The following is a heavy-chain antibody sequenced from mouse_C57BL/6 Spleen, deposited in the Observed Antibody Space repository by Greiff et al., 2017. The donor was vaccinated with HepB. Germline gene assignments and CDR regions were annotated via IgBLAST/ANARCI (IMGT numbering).Heavy chain of an antibody. Sequence: VQLQQSGPGMVKPSQSLSLTCTVTGYSITSGYDWHWIRHFPGNKLEWMGYISYSGSTNYNPSLKSRISITHDTSKNHFFLKLNSVTTEDTATYYCARGLTGNWYFDVWGTGTTVTVSS. CDR2: ISYSGST. V-gene: IGHV3-1*01. CDR1: GYSITSGYD. J-gene: IGHJ1*03. CDR3: ARGLTGNWYFDV. D-gene: IGHD4-1*01.